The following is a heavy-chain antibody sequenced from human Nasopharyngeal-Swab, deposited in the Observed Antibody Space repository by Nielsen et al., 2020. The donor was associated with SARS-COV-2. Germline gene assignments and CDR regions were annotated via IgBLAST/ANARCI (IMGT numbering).Heavy chain of an antibody. Sequence: VRHAPGKGLEWVAVISYDGSNKYYADSVKGRFTISRDNSKNTLYLQMNSLRAEDTAVYYCASNGIRFLEWLLAQPLDYWGQGTLVTVSS. CDR3: ASNGIRFLEWLLAQPLDY. V-gene: IGHV3-30-3*01. CDR2: ISYDGSNK. D-gene: IGHD3-3*01. J-gene: IGHJ4*02.